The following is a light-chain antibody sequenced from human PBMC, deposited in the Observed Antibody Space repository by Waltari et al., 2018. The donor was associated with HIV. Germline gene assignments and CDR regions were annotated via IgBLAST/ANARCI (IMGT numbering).Light chain of an antibody. J-gene: IGLJ1*01. Sequence: QAVLTQPSSLSAPPGTSASLTCTFRSGINVSSYRLYWYLQSFGAPPPYRLTYKSDSEVQRGYGVPSRFSASKDASANAGILLISGMQAKDEADYYCMIWHSNAYVFGSGTKVTV. CDR3: MIWHSNAYV. CDR1: SGINVSSYR. CDR2: YKSDSEV. V-gene: IGLV5-45*02.